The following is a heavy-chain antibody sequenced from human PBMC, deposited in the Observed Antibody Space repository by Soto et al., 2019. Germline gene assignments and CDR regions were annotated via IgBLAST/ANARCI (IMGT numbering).Heavy chain of an antibody. CDR3: ARDIGSYAYAEGY. D-gene: IGHD2-2*01. CDR1: VGSINSYW. Sequence: SETLSLTCSVSVGSINSYWWSWIRQPAGKGLEWIGRVYSSGTTDYNPSLNSRATMSVETSKNQFSLKLTSVTAADTAVYYCARDIGSYAYAEGYWGQGIQVTVS. CDR2: VYSSGTT. V-gene: IGHV4-4*07. J-gene: IGHJ4*02.